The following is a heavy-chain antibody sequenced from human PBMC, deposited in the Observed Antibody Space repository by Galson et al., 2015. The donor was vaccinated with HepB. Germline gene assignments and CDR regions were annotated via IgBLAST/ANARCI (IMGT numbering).Heavy chain of an antibody. D-gene: IGHD6-6*01. CDR3: ARADSSSSRGPYYYYYGMDV. CDR1: GGTFSSYA. Sequence: SCKASGGTFSSYAISWVRQAPGQGLEWMGGIIPIFGIANYAQKFQGRVTITADESTSTAYMELSSLRSEDTAVYYCARADSSSSRGPYYYYYGMDVWGQGTTVTVSS. CDR2: IIPIFGIA. V-gene: IGHV1-69*01. J-gene: IGHJ6*02.